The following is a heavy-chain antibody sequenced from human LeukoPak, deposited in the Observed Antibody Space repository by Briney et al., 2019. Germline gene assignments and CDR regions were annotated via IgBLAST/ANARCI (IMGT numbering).Heavy chain of an antibody. J-gene: IGHJ4*02. CDR2: ITGSGGIT. CDR3: AKWGDYDVLTGYYDPDY. Sequence: GGSLRLSCVASGFTFSNYAMSWVRQAPGKGLEWVSAITGSGGITYYADSVKGRSTISRDNSKNTLYPQMNSLRAEDTAVYYCAKWGDYDVLTGYYDPDYWGQGTLVTVSS. D-gene: IGHD3-9*01. CDR1: GFTFSNYA. V-gene: IGHV3-23*01.